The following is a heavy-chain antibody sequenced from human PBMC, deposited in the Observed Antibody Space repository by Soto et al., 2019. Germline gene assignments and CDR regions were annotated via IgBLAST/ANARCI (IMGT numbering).Heavy chain of an antibody. J-gene: IGHJ5*02. CDR3: ARGRYGDYENWFDP. V-gene: IGHV4-34*01. D-gene: IGHD4-17*01. CDR1: GESFSGYY. CDR2: INHSGST. Sequence: VQLQQWGAGLLKPSETLSLTCGLYGESFSGYYWSWVRQPPGKGLEWIGEINHSGSTNYNPSLKSRVTISLDTSNTEFSLKLTSVTAADTAVYYCARGRYGDYENWFDPWGQGTLVTVSS.